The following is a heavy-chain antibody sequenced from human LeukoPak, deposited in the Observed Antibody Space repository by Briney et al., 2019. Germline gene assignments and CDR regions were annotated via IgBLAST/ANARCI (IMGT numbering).Heavy chain of an antibody. CDR3: ASTVVAAATTFDY. Sequence: SETLSLTCTVSGGSISSGGYYWSWIRQHPGKGLEWIGYIYYSGSTYYNPSLKSRVTISVDTPKNQFSLKLSSVTAADTAVYYCASTVVAAATTFDYWGQGTLVTVSS. J-gene: IGHJ4*02. CDR2: IYYSGST. V-gene: IGHV4-31*03. D-gene: IGHD2-15*01. CDR1: GGSISSGGYY.